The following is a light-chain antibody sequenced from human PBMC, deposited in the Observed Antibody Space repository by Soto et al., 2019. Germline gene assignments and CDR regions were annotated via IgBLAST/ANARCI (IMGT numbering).Light chain of an antibody. Sequence: EVVLTQSPGTLSVSPGERVTLSCRARQTVTSNSLALYQQKPGQPPRLLIYGASRRATGISDRFSGSGSGTDVTLTITRLGRGDFTVYYCQQYGTSPTWTFGQGTKVYIK. CDR3: QQYGTSPTWT. CDR2: GAS. J-gene: IGKJ1*01. V-gene: IGKV3-20*01. CDR1: QTVTSNS.